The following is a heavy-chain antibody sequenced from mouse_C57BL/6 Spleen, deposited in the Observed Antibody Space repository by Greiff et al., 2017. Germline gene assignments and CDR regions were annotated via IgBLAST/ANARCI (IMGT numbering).Heavy chain of an antibody. V-gene: IGHV1-80*01. D-gene: IGHD2-3*01. CDR3: ARSDGYPFAY. CDR1: GYAFSSYW. CDR2: IYPGDGDT. Sequence: QVQLQQSGAELVKPGASVKISCKASGYAFSSYWMNWVKQRPGKGLEWIGQIYPGDGDTNYNGKFKSKATLTVDKPSSTAYMQLSSLTSEDSAVYYCARSDGYPFAYWGQGTLVTVSA. J-gene: IGHJ3*01.